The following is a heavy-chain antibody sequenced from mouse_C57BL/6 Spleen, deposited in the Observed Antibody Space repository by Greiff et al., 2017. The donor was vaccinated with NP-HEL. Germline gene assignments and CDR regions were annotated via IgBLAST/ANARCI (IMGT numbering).Heavy chain of an antibody. Sequence: VQLQQPGAELVKPGASVKLSCKASGYTFTSYWMHWVKQRPGQGLEWIGMIHPNSGSTNYNEKFKSKATLTVDKSSSTAYMQLSSLTSEDSAVYYCARTSYDGYYAFDYWGQGTTLTVSS. V-gene: IGHV1-64*01. D-gene: IGHD2-3*01. J-gene: IGHJ2*01. CDR1: GYTFTSYW. CDR2: IHPNSGST. CDR3: ARTSYDGYYAFDY.